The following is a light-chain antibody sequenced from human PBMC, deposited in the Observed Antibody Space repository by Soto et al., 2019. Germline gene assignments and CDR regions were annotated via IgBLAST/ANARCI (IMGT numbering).Light chain of an antibody. J-gene: IGKJ1*01. CDR1: QSVSTN. V-gene: IGKV3-15*01. CDR2: GAS. CDR3: QQYNDWPRT. Sequence: EIVLTQSPGTLSLSPGERATLSFRASQSVSTNLAWYQQKPGQAPRLLIYGASTRATAIPARFSGSGSGTEFTLTISSLQSEDFAVYYCQQYNDWPRTFGQGTKVDIK.